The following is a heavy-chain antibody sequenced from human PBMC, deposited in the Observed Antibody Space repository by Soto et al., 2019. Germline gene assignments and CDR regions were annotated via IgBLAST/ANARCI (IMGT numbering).Heavy chain of an antibody. J-gene: IGHJ4*01. Sequence: SETRSLTCTVSGVSVSTDVDYWGWVRQPPGKGLEWIGYIYYDGSTYYNPSLTSPVDISMDSSQNQFSLKLDSVTGADTAIYYCVRGTNCTPSRTCYRYFDFWGRGNLVTVSS. D-gene: IGHD1-1*01. CDR1: GVSVSTDVDY. CDR3: VRGTNCTPSRTCYRYFDF. CDR2: IYYDGST. V-gene: IGHV4-30-4*01.